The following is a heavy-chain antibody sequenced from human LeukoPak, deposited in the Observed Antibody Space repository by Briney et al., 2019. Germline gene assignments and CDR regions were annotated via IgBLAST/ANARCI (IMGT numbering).Heavy chain of an antibody. Sequence: PGGSLRPSCAASGFTFSSYWMHWVRQAPGKGLVWVSRINSDGSSTSYADSVKGRFTISRDNAKNTLYLQMNSLRAEDTAVYYCVTRMSSSSLLDYWGQGTLVTVSS. CDR2: INSDGSST. D-gene: IGHD6-6*01. CDR1: GFTFSSYW. J-gene: IGHJ4*02. CDR3: VTRMSSSSLLDY. V-gene: IGHV3-74*01.